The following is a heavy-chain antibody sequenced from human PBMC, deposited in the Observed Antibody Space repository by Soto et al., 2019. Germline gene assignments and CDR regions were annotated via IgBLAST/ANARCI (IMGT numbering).Heavy chain of an antibody. D-gene: IGHD2-2*01. CDR1: GYSFTSYW. Sequence: PGESLKISCKGSGYSFTSYWIGWVRQMPGKGLEWMGIIYPGDSDTRYSPSFQGQVTISADKSISTAYLQWSSLKASDTAMYYCARHGRQGRYCSSTSCPKEPYYYYGMDVWGQGTTVTVSS. V-gene: IGHV5-51*01. CDR2: IYPGDSDT. CDR3: ARHGRQGRYCSSTSCPKEPYYYYGMDV. J-gene: IGHJ6*02.